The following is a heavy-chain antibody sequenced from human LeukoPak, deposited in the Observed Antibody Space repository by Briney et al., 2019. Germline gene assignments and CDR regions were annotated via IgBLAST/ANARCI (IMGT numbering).Heavy chain of an antibody. CDR3: AKDTVNSGSSY. V-gene: IGHV3-23*01. CDR2: LSGSGDNT. Sequence: GGSLRLSCAASGFTFSSYGMSWVRQAPGKGLEWVSSLSGSGDNTFYADSVKGRFTISRDNSKKTLYLQMHSLRADDTALYYCAKDTVNSGSSYWGQGTLVTVSS. D-gene: IGHD6-19*01. J-gene: IGHJ4*02. CDR1: GFTFSSYG.